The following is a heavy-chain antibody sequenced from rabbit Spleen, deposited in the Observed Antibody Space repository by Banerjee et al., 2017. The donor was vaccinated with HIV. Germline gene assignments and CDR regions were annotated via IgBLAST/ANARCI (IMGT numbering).Heavy chain of an antibody. Sequence: QSLEESGGDLVKPGASLTLTCTASGFSFIAGYYMCWVRQAPGKGLEWIGCIATGSGRTYYANWAKDRFTISKTSSTTVTLQMTSLTAADTATYFCARDTSSSFSSYGMDLWGPGTLVTVS. CDR2: IATGSGRT. CDR1: GFSFIAGYY. CDR3: ARDTSSSFSSYGMDL. V-gene: IGHV1S40*01. D-gene: IGHD1-1*01. J-gene: IGHJ6*01.